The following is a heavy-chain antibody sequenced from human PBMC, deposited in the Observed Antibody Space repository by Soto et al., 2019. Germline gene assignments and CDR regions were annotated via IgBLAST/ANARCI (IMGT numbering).Heavy chain of an antibody. CDR3: AIPRAQYYDILTGSIDS. D-gene: IGHD3-9*01. CDR1: GGSISSSSYY. J-gene: IGHJ4*02. V-gene: IGHV4-39*01. CDR2: IYYSGNT. Sequence: SETLSLTCTVSGGSISSSSYYWGWVRQPPGKGLEWIGSIYYSGNTYYNPSLKSRVTISVDTSKNQFSLKLSSVTAADTAVYYFAIPRAQYYDILTGSIDSWGQGTLVTVSS.